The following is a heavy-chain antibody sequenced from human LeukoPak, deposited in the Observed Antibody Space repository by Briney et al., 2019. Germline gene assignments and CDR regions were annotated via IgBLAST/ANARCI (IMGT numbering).Heavy chain of an antibody. Sequence: ASQTLSLTCTVSGGSISSGGYYWSWIRQHPGKGLEWIGYIYYSGSTYYNPSLKSRVTISVDTSKNQFSLKLSSVTAADTAVYYCARARIAAAGTMRRPRIWFDPWGQGTLVTVSS. CDR2: IYYSGST. D-gene: IGHD6-13*01. CDR3: ARARIAAAGTMRRPRIWFDP. CDR1: GGSISSGGYY. J-gene: IGHJ5*02. V-gene: IGHV4-31*03.